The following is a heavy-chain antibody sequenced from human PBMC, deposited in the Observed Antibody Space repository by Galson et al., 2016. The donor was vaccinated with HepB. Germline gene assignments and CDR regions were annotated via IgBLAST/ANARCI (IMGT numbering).Heavy chain of an antibody. D-gene: IGHD2-21*01. CDR3: ARVGWYSHYYYYMDV. CDR2: INHSGST. CDR1: GGSLSDYY. Sequence: EPLSLTCAVYGGSLSDYYWSWIRQPPGKGLEWIGEINHSGSTNYNPSLQSRIIMSVDTSKNQFSLKVTSVTAADTAVYFCARVGWYSHYYYYMDVWDKGTTVTVSS. V-gene: IGHV4-34*01. J-gene: IGHJ6*03.